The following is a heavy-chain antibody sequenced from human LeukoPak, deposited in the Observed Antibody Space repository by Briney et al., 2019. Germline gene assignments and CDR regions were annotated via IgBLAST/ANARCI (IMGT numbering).Heavy chain of an antibody. Sequence: SETLSLTCTVSGGSISSSSYYWGWIRQPPGKGLEWIGSIYYSGSTYYNPSPKSRVTISVDTSKNQFSLKLSSVTAADTAVYYCARHSPMGYSYGPPFDYWGQGTLVTVSS. J-gene: IGHJ4*02. CDR2: IYYSGST. V-gene: IGHV4-39*01. CDR3: ARHSPMGYSYGPPFDY. CDR1: GGSISSSSYY. D-gene: IGHD5-18*01.